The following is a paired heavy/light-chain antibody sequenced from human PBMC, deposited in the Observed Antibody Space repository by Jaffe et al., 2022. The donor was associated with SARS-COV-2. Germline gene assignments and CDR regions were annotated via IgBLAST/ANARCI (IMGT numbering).Light chain of an antibody. V-gene: IGKV4-1*01. CDR3: LQHYSTHRT. Sequence: DIVMTQSPDSLAVSLGERATINCKSSQSVLYNSNKKNYLAWYQQKPGQPPKLLIYWASTRESGVPDRFSGSGSGTDFTLTISSLQAEDVAVYYCLQHYSTHRTFGQGTKVEIK. CDR2: WAS. CDR1: QSVLYNSNKKNY. J-gene: IGKJ1*01.
Heavy chain of an antibody. V-gene: IGHV3-7*01. D-gene: IGHD4-17*01. Sequence: EVQLVESGGGLVQPGGSLRLSCAASGFTFSGYWMTWVRQAPGKGLEWVANIKHDGSEKYYVDSVKGRFTISRDNGKNSLYLQMNSLRVEDTAVYYCARQDYGDYTKFDYWGQGTLVTVSS. CDR2: IKHDGSEK. CDR1: GFTFSGYW. J-gene: IGHJ4*02. CDR3: ARQDYGDYTKFDY.